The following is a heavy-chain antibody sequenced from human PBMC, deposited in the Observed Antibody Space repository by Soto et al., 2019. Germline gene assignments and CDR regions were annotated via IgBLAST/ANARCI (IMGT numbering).Heavy chain of an antibody. CDR2: ISRYNGTT. CDR3: ARVTPAYCSGGSCYSAEGYAFAI. CDR1: GGTFSTYA. D-gene: IGHD2-15*01. Sequence: ASVKVSCKTSGGTFSTYAIYWVRQAPGQGLEWMGAISRYNGTTNYAQKLQGRVTMTADTSTSTAYMELGSLRSDDTAVYYCARVTPAYCSGGSCYSAEGYAFAIWGQGTMVTVSS. J-gene: IGHJ3*02. V-gene: IGHV1-18*01.